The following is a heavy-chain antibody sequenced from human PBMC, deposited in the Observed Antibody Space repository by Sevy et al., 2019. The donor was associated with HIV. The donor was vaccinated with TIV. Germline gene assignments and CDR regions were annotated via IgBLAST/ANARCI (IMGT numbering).Heavy chain of an antibody. CDR1: GYTFTSYD. CDR2: MNPNSGNT. Sequence: ASVKVSCKASGYTFTSYDINWVRQATGQGLEWMGWMNPNSGNTGYAQKFQGRVTMTRNTSISTAYMELSSLRSEDMAVYYCARTDSLYYYDSSGYELIDAFDIWGQGTMVTVSS. D-gene: IGHD3-22*01. CDR3: ARTDSLYYYDSSGYELIDAFDI. J-gene: IGHJ3*02. V-gene: IGHV1-8*01.